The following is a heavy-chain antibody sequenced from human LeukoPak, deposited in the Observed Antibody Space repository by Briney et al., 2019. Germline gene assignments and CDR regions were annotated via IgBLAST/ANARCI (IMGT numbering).Heavy chain of an antibody. J-gene: IGHJ4*02. CDR2: INPNSGGT. D-gene: IGHD3-9*01. V-gene: IGHV1-2*02. Sequence: ASVKVSCKASGYTFTRYYMHWVRQAPGQGLEWMGWINPNSGGTNYAQKFQGRVTMTRDTSISTAYMELSRLRSDDTAVYYCARDDVDILTGYSVTGLRYWGQGTLVTVSS. CDR3: ARDDVDILTGYSVTGLRY. CDR1: GYTFTRYY.